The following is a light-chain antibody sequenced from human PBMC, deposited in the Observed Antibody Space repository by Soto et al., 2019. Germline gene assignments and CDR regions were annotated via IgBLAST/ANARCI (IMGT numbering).Light chain of an antibody. CDR2: GAS. V-gene: IGKV3-15*01. J-gene: IGKJ2*01. CDR3: QQYNNWPMYT. CDR1: QSVSSN. Sequence: EIVMTQSPATLSLSPGERATLSCRASQSVSSNFAWYQQKPGQAPRLLIYGASTRATGIPARFSGSGSGTEFTLTISSLQSEDFAVYYCQQYNNWPMYTFGQGTKLEIK.